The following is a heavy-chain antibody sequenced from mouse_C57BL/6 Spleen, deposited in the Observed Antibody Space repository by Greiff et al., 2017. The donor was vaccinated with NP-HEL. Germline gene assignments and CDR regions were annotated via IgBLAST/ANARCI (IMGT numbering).Heavy chain of an antibody. D-gene: IGHD1-1*01. CDR2: INPSSGYT. Sequence: QVQLKQSGAELARPGASVKMSCKASGYTFTSYTMHWVKQRPGQGLEWIGYINPSSGYTKYNQKFKDKATLTADKSSSTAYMQLSSLTSEDSAVYYCAREGSSHGYYAMDYWGQGTSVTVSS. V-gene: IGHV1-4*01. J-gene: IGHJ4*01. CDR3: AREGSSHGYYAMDY. CDR1: GYTFTSYT.